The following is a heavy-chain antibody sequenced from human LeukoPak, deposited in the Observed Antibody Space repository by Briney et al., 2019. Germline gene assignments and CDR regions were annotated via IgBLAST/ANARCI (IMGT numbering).Heavy chain of an antibody. J-gene: IGHJ5*02. CDR2: ISGSGGST. CDR1: GFTFSSYA. D-gene: IGHD2-15*01. V-gene: IGHV3-23*01. Sequence: GGSLRLSCAASGFTFSSYAMSWVRQTPGKGLEWVSAISGSGGSTYYADSVKGRFTISRDNSKNTLHLQMNSLRAEDTAVYYCARAADCSGGSCSDWFDPWGQGTLVTVSS. CDR3: ARAADCSGGSCSDWFDP.